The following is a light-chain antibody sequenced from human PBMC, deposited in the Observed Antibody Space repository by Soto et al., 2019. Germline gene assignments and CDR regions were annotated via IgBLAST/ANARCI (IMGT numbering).Light chain of an antibody. CDR3: QQYNDWPPYT. CDR2: GAS. J-gene: IGKJ2*01. Sequence: EIVMTQSPATLSVSPGERATLSCRASQSVNSNLAWYQQKPGQAPRLLIYGASTRVAGIPARFSGSGSGTEFSLTISSLQSEDIAVYFCQQYNDWPPYTFGQGTKLEIK. CDR1: QSVNSN. V-gene: IGKV3-15*01.